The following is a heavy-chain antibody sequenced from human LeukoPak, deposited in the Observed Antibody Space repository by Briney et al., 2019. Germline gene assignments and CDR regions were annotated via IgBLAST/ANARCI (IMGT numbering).Heavy chain of an antibody. V-gene: IGHV4-59*01. J-gene: IGHJ4*02. CDR2: IYYSGST. D-gene: IGHD3-22*01. CDR3: AGSYYYDQVDY. CDR1: GGSISSYY. Sequence: SETLSLTCTVSGGSISSYYWSWIRQPPGKGLEWIGYIYYSGSTNYNPSLKSRVTISVDTSKNQFSLKLSSVTAADTAVYYCAGSYYYDQVDYWGQGTLVTVSS.